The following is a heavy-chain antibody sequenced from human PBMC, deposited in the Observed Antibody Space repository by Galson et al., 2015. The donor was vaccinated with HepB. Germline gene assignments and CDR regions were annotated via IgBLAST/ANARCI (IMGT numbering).Heavy chain of an antibody. CDR2: INPNSGGI. CDR3: ARAKGECNDTHCQTYWYFDV. V-gene: IGHV1-2*06. D-gene: IGHD2/OR15-2a*01. CDR1: GYLFTGYF. Sequence: VKVSCKASGYLFTGYFLHWVRQAPGQGLEWMGRINPNSGGINFAQRFQGRVTLTRDESISTSYMELTRLTSDDTAVYFCARAKGECNDTHCQTYWYFDVWGRGTLVTVSS. J-gene: IGHJ2*01.